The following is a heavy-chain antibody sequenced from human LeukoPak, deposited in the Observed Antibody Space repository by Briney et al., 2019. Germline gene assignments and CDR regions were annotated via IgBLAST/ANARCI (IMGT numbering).Heavy chain of an antibody. V-gene: IGHV3-21*04. CDR3: ANGNRCTSPNCLGYYYFYMDV. CDR1: GFTFSSYS. Sequence: GGSLRLSCAASGFTFSSYSMNWVRQAPGKGLEWVSSISSSSSYIYYADSVKGRFTISRDNSKNTLYLQMNSLRAEDTAVYYCANGNRCTSPNCLGYYYFYMDVWGKGTTVTVSS. J-gene: IGHJ6*03. CDR2: ISSSSSYI. D-gene: IGHD2-8*01.